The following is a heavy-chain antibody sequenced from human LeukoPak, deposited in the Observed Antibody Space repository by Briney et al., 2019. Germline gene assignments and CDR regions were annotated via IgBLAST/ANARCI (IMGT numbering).Heavy chain of an antibody. J-gene: IGHJ6*03. Sequence: GGSLRLSCAVSGITLSNYGMSWVRQAPGKGLEWVAGISDSGGRTNYADSVKGRFTISRDNAKNSLYLQMNSLRAEDTAVYYCAREEGVPAAIHGYYYYMDVWGKGTTVTVSS. D-gene: IGHD2-2*02. V-gene: IGHV3-23*01. CDR2: ISDSGGRT. CDR3: AREEGVPAAIHGYYYYMDV. CDR1: GITLSNYG.